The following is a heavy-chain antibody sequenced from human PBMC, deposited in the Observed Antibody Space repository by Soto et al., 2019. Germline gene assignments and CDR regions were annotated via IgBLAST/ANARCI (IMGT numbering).Heavy chain of an antibody. CDR1: GFTFSSYE. D-gene: IGHD1-1*01. CDR2: ISRSGTTK. CDR3: VRGTPTPGLDI. V-gene: IGHV3-48*03. Sequence: PGGSLRLSCAASGFTFSSYEMNWVRQAPGKGLEWVSYISRSGTTKHYADSVKGRFTISRDNAKYSLYLNMDSLRVEDTATYYCVRGTPTPGLDIWGRGTTVTVSS. J-gene: IGHJ6*02.